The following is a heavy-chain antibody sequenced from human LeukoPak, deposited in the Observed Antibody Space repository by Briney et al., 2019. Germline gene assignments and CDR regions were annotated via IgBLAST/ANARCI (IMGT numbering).Heavy chain of an antibody. CDR3: AKGITKTAGTAFAH. Sequence: QTGGSLRLSCAASGFTFSSYAMSWVRQAPGKGLEWVSHINVNGAATSYADSVKGRFTISRDNAENSLYLQLNSLRPDDTALYYCAKGITKTAGTAFAHWGQGTLVTVSS. D-gene: IGHD1-20*01. CDR1: GFTFSSYA. J-gene: IGHJ4*02. V-gene: IGHV3-23*01. CDR2: INVNGAAT.